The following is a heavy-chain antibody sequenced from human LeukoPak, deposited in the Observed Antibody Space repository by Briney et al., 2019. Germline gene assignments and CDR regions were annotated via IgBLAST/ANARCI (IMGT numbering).Heavy chain of an antibody. D-gene: IGHD1-26*01. J-gene: IGHJ4*02. Sequence: PSETLSLTCGVSGGSISSTNWWSWVRQPPGQGLEWIGEISLSGLTNYNASIKSRVTMSLDKSKNHLSLNLTSVTAADTAVYYCSRESGAFSPFGYWGEGTLVTVSS. CDR3: SRESGAFSPFGY. CDR1: GGSISSTNW. V-gene: IGHV4-4*02. CDR2: ISLSGLT.